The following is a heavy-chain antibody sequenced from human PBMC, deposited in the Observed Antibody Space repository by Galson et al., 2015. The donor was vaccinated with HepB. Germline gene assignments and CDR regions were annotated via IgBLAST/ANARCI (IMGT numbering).Heavy chain of an antibody. CDR3: ARDRLWFGELLPLYDYVWGPDY. V-gene: IGHV3-21*01. D-gene: IGHD3-10*01. Sequence: SLRLSCAASGFTFSSYSMNWVRQAPGTGLEWVSSISSSSSYIYYADSVKGRFTISRDNAKNSLYLQMNSLRAEDTAVYYCARDRLWFGELLPLYDYVWGPDYWGQGTLVTVSS. J-gene: IGHJ4*02. CDR2: ISSSSSYI. CDR1: GFTFSSYS.